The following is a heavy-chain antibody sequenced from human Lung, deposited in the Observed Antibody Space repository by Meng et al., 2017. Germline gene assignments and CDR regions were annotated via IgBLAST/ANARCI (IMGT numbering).Heavy chain of an antibody. CDR2: IYHSAST. J-gene: IGHJ4*02. CDR1: GGSISSYNW. D-gene: IGHD2-21*01. V-gene: IGHV4-4*02. CDR3: TKNDFYCLGY. Sequence: QVQLQESGPGLVKPSVILSLTCAVSGGSISSYNWWSWVRQPPGKGLEWIGEIYHSASTTYNPSLKSRITISVDKPKNQFSLTLSSVTAADTAVYYCTKNDFYCLGYWGQGTLVTVSS.